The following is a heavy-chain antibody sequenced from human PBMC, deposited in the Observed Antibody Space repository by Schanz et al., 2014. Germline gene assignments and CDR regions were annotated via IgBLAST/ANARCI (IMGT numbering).Heavy chain of an antibody. CDR2: ISGSGGST. CDR3: AKGRFGELSAFDI. CDR1: GFGFSSYS. V-gene: IGHV3-21*02. D-gene: IGHD3-10*01. J-gene: IGHJ3*02. Sequence: EVQLVESGGGLVKPGGSLRLSCAASGFGFSSYSMNWVRQPPGRGLEWVSAISGSGGSTYYADSVKGRFTISRDNAKNSLYLEMNSLRAEDTALYYCAKGRFGELSAFDIWGQGTMVTVSS.